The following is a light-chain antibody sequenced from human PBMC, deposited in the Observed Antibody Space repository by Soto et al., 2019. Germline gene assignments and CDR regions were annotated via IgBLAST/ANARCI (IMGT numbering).Light chain of an antibody. Sequence: DIQMTQSPSSLSASVGDRVTITCRASQSISGYLNWYHQKPGKAPKLLIYAASSLQSGVPSRFSGSGSGTDFTLTISSLQPEFFPPNYCKQSNSPLWTSGKGTKV. CDR3: KQSNSPLWT. V-gene: IGKV1-39*01. J-gene: IGKJ1*01. CDR1: QSISGY. CDR2: AAS.